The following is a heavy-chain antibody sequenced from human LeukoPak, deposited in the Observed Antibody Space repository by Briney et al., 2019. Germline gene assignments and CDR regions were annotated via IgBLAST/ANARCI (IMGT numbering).Heavy chain of an antibody. Sequence: PSETLSLTCTVSGGSTSSYYWSWIRQPPGKGLEWIGYIYYSGSTNYNPSLKSRVTISADTSKNQFSLKLSSVTAADTAVYYCARQHCSSTSCYLHYWGQGALVTVSS. V-gene: IGHV4-59*08. J-gene: IGHJ4*02. D-gene: IGHD2-2*01. CDR1: GGSTSSYY. CDR3: ARQHCSSTSCYLHY. CDR2: IYYSGST.